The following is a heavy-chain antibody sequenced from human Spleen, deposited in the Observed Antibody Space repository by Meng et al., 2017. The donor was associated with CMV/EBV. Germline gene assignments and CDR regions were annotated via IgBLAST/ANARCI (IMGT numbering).Heavy chain of an antibody. J-gene: IGHJ6*02. Sequence: GESLKISCAVSGFTFKSYAMNWVRQAPGKGLEWVANIKQDGSEKYYVDSVKGRFTISRDNAKNSLHLQMNNLRAEDTAVYYCARVGYSNAPAHYYYGLDVWGQGTTVTVSS. CDR2: IKQDGSEK. CDR3: ARVGYSNAPAHYYYGLDV. CDR1: GFTFKSYA. D-gene: IGHD6-13*01. V-gene: IGHV3-7*01.